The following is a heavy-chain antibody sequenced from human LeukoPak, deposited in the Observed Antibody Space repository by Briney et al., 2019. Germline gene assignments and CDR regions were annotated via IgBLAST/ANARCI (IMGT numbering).Heavy chain of an antibody. CDR3: ARDPTTVTKGLDI. J-gene: IGHJ3*02. CDR2: ISYIGST. V-gene: IGHV4-59*11. D-gene: IGHD4-17*01. Sequence: SETLSLTCTVSGGSFSSHYWSWIRQPPGKGLEWIGYISYIGSTNYNPSLKSRVTISVDTSKNQFSLKLSSVTAADTAVYYCARDPTTVTKGLDIWGQGTMITVSS. CDR1: GGSFSSHY.